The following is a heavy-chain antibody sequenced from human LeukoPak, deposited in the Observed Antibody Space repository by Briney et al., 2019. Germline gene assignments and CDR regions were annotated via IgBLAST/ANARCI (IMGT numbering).Heavy chain of an antibody. V-gene: IGHV3-11*04. CDR2: ISSSTSTI. Sequence: GGSLRLSCAASGFTFSDYYMSWIRQAPGKGLGWVSYISSSTSTIYYAGSVKGRFTISRDNAKNSLYLQINSLRAEDTAVYYCARVSGSSLTHYFDYWGQGTLVTVSS. CDR3: ARVSGSSLTHYFDY. CDR1: GFTFSDYY. J-gene: IGHJ4*02. D-gene: IGHD1-26*01.